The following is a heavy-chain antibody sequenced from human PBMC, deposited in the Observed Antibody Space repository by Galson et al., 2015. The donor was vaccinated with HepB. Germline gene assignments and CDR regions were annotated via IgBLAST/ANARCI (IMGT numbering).Heavy chain of an antibody. D-gene: IGHD3-10*01. J-gene: IGHJ4*02. CDR1: GGTFSSYA. CDR3: ARAPDYGSGSYYYY. V-gene: IGHV1-69*13. Sequence: SVKVSCKASGGTFSSYAISWVRQAPGQGLEWMGEIIPIFGIANYAQKFQGRVTITADESTSTAYMELSSLRSEDTAVYYCARAPDYGSGSYYYYWGQGTLVTVSS. CDR2: IIPIFGIA.